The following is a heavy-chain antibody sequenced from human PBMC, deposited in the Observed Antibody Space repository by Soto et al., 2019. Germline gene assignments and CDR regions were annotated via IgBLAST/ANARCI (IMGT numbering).Heavy chain of an antibody. CDR2: INPNSGAT. CDR1: GYTFTDYY. D-gene: IGHD2-2*02. Sequence: VQLVQSRAEVKKPGASVNVSCKASGYTFTDYYIYWLRQAPGHGLEWMGWINPNSGATNYAHNFQGRVTMTRDTSIRAAYMELSRLSSDDTAVYYCAKDQGGYMVSGMDVWGQGTTVTVSS. V-gene: IGHV1-2*02. CDR3: AKDQGGYMVSGMDV. J-gene: IGHJ6*02.